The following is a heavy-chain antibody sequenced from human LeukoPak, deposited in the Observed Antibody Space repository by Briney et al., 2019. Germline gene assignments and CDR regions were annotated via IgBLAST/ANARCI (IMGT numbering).Heavy chain of an antibody. CDR3: ARGGSGWPLGY. D-gene: IGHD6-19*01. Sequence: AASVKVSCKTSGYTFTSYGISWVRQAPGQGLEWMGWISAYNGNTNHAQKVQGRVTMTTDTSTSTAYMELRSLRSDDTAVYYCARGGSGWPLGYWGQGTLVTVSS. V-gene: IGHV1-18*01. CDR1: GYTFTSYG. CDR2: ISAYNGNT. J-gene: IGHJ4*02.